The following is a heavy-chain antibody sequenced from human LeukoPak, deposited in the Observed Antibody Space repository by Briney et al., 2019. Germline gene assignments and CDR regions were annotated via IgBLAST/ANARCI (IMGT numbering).Heavy chain of an antibody. CDR2: IRSNSDGGTI. V-gene: IGHV3-15*07. J-gene: IGHJ5*02. CDR3: ATDFYDST. D-gene: IGHD3-22*01. CDR1: GFTFSNAW. Sequence: SGGSLRLSCATSGFTFSNAWMNWVRQAPGKGLEWVGRIRSNSDGGTIDYAAPVKGRFTLSRDDSKATLYLQMNSLQTEDTAVYYCATDFYDSTWGQGTLVTVSS.